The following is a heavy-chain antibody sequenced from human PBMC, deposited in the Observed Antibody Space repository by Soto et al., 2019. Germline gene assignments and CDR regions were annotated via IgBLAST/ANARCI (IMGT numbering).Heavy chain of an antibody. CDR2: IYYGGST. V-gene: IGHV4-39*02. CDR1: GGSISSSSYY. Sequence: SETLSLTCTASGGSISSSSYYWGWIRQPPGKGLEWVGSIYYGGSTYYNPSLKSRLTISVDTSKNQFSLNLSSVTAADTAVYYCARVRDCSSTSCYQSYYYMDVWGKGTTVTVSS. D-gene: IGHD2-2*01. J-gene: IGHJ6*03. CDR3: ARVRDCSSTSCYQSYYYMDV.